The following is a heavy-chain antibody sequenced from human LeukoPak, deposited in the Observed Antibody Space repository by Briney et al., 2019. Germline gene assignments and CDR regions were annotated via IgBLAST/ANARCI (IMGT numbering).Heavy chain of an antibody. CDR3: AKDPAPYSSGWFDY. J-gene: IGHJ4*02. D-gene: IGHD6-19*01. V-gene: IGHV3-23*01. Sequence: GGSLRLSCAASGVTLSSYAMSWARQAPGKGLEWVSGISSSGSGGNTYYADSVKGRFTISRDSSKNTLFLHMNTLRAEDTAIYYCAKDPAPYSSGWFDYWGQGTLVTVSS. CDR2: ISSSGSGGNT. CDR1: GVTLSSYA.